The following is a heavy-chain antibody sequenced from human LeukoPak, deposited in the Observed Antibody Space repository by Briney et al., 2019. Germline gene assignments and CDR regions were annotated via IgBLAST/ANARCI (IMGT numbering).Heavy chain of an antibody. CDR2: IIPVLGIA. D-gene: IGHD6-13*01. CDR1: GGTFSSYA. V-gene: IGHV1-69*04. Sequence: SVTVSCKASGGTFSSYAISWVRQAPGQGLEWMGRIIPVLGIANYAQKFQGRVTITADKSTSTAYMELSSLRSEDTAVYYCARDPGYSSSWYIYWGQGTLVTVSS. J-gene: IGHJ4*02. CDR3: ARDPGYSSSWYIY.